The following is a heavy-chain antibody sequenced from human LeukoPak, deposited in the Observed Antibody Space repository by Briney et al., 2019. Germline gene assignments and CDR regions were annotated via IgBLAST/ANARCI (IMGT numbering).Heavy chain of an antibody. V-gene: IGHV4-4*07. CDR3: ARDVYGSGSYYKDNNWFDP. J-gene: IGHJ5*02. CDR2: IYTSGST. Sequence: KPSETLSLTCTVSGGSISSYYWSWIRQPPGKGLEWIGCIYTSGSTNYNPSLKSRVTMSVDTSKNQFSLKLSSVTAADTAVYYCARDVYGSGSYYKDNNWFDPWGQGTLVTVSS. CDR1: GGSISSYY. D-gene: IGHD3-10*01.